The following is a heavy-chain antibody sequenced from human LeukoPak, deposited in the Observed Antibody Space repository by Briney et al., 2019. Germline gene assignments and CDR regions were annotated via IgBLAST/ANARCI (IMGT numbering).Heavy chain of an antibody. J-gene: IGHJ3*02. V-gene: IGHV3-74*01. CDR1: GFTFSGYW. CDR2: INSNGSST. Sequence: SGGSLRLSCAASGFTFSGYWMHWVRQAPGKGLVWVSRINSNGSSTSYADSVKGRFTISRDNAKNTLYLQMNSLRAEDTAVYYCARGGRYSNAAFDIWGQGTMVTVSS. CDR3: ARGGRYSNAAFDI. D-gene: IGHD5-18*01.